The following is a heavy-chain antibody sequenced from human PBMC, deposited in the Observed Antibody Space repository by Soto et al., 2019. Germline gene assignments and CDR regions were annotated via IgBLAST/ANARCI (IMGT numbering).Heavy chain of an antibody. D-gene: IGHD4-17*01. CDR2: ISGSGGST. CDR3: AKSSPPGHHGDYGAIDI. V-gene: IGHV3-23*01. J-gene: IGHJ3*02. CDR1: GFTFSSYA. Sequence: GGSLRLSCAASGFTFSSYAMSWVRQAPGKGLEWVSAISGSGGSTYYADSVKGRFTISRDNSKNTLYLQMNSLRAEDTAVYYCAKSSPPGHHGDYGAIDIWGQATMVTVSS.